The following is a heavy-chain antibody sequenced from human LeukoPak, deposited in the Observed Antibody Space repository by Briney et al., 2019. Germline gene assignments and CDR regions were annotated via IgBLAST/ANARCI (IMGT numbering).Heavy chain of an antibody. V-gene: IGHV4-30-2*01. D-gene: IGHD2-2*01. CDR3: ARGTVYYYYGMDV. J-gene: IGHJ6*02. CDR1: GGSISSGGYS. Sequence: PSETLSLTCAVSGGSISSGGYSWSWIRRPPGKGLEWIGYIYHSGSTYYNPSLKSRVTISVDRSKNQFSLKLSSVTAADTAVYYCARGTVYYYYGMDVWGQGTTVTVSS. CDR2: IYHSGST.